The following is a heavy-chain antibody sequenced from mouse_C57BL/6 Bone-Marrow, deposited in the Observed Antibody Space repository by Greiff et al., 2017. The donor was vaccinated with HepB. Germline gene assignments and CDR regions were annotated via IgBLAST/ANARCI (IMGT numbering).Heavy chain of an antibody. CDR3: ARSYYYGSSYGGFYAMDY. D-gene: IGHD1-1*01. Sequence: VQLQQSGPELVKPGASVKISCKASGYAFSSSWMNWVKQRPGKGLEWIGRIYPGDGDTNYNGKFKGKATLTADKSSSTAYMQLSSLTSEDSAVYFCARSYYYGSSYGGFYAMDYWGQGTSVTVSS. V-gene: IGHV1-82*01. CDR1: GYAFSSSW. J-gene: IGHJ4*01. CDR2: IYPGDGDT.